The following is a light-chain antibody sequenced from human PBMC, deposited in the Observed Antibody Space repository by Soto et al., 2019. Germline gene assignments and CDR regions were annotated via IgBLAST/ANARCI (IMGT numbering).Light chain of an antibody. CDR3: SSYTSSSTLWV. CDR1: SSDVGGYNY. V-gene: IGLV2-14*01. Sequence: QSALTQPASVSGSPGQSITISCTGTSSDVGGYNYVSWYQQHPGKAPKLMIYEVSNRPSGVSNRFSGSKSGNTASLTISGRQADDGADYYCSSYTSSSTLWVFGGGTKLTVL. J-gene: IGLJ3*02. CDR2: EVS.